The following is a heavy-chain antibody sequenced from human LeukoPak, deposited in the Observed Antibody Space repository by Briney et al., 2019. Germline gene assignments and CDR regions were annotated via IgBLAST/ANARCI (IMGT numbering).Heavy chain of an antibody. CDR3: ARVPLRFLEPFDY. D-gene: IGHD3-3*01. CDR1: GGSVSGYY. Sequence: PSETLSLTCAVYGGSVSGYYWSWIRQPPEKGLEWIGEISHRGRTHYTPSLQSRVTMLVDTSKNQFALNLNSVTAADTAVYYCARVPLRFLEPFDYWGQGILVTVSS. CDR2: ISHRGRT. J-gene: IGHJ4*02. V-gene: IGHV4-34*01.